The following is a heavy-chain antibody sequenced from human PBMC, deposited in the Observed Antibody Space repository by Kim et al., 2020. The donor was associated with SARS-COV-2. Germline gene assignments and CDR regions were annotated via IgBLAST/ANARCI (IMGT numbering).Heavy chain of an antibody. D-gene: IGHD6-13*01. Sequence: SETLSLTCAVYGGSFSGYYWSWIRQPPGKGLEWIGEINHSGSTNYNPSLKSRVTISVDTSKNQFSLKLSSVTTADTAVYYCARGYSSSSSPKYFQHWGQG. CDR3: ARGYSSSSSPKYFQH. J-gene: IGHJ1*01. CDR2: INHSGST. CDR1: GGSFSGYY. V-gene: IGHV4-34*01.